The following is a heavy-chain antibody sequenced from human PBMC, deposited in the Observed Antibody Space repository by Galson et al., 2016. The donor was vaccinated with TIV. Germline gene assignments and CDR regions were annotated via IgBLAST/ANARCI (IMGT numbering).Heavy chain of an antibody. CDR1: GYTFSDYY. D-gene: IGHD6-19*01. CDR2: INPNTGGT. V-gene: IGHV1-2*04. Sequence: SVKVSCKASGYTFSDYYMHWVRQAPGQGLEWMRWINPNTGGTNYAQKFQGWVSMTRDTSINTAYMELSRLKSDDTAVYYCARDDGYTSGSDYWGQGTQVTVSS. CDR3: ARDDGYTSGSDY. J-gene: IGHJ4*02.